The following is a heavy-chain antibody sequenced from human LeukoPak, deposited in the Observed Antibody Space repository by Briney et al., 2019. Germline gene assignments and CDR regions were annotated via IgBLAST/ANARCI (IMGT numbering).Heavy chain of an antibody. V-gene: IGHV3-64*01. D-gene: IGHD3-22*01. CDR2: ISSNGDGT. CDR1: GFTFSSYA. Sequence: PGGSLRLSCAASGFTFSSYAMYWVRQAPGKGLEYVSAISSNGDGTYYANSVKGRFTISRDNSKNTLYLQMNSLRAEDTAVYYCARVGYYDSSGYYSNFDYWGQGTLVTVSS. J-gene: IGHJ4*02. CDR3: ARVGYYDSSGYYSNFDY.